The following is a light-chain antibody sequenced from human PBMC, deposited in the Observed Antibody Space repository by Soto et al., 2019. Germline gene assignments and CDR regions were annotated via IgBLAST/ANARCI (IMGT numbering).Light chain of an antibody. CDR1: QSISRY. CDR2: DAS. Sequence: EIVLTQSPDTLSLSPGERATLSCRASQSISRYLAWYQQKPVQTPRLLIYDASNRATGVPARFSGGGSGTDFTLTISSLEAEDFAVYYCQQRGDRPRTFGQGSKVEIK. CDR3: QQRGDRPRT. V-gene: IGKV3-11*01. J-gene: IGKJ1*01.